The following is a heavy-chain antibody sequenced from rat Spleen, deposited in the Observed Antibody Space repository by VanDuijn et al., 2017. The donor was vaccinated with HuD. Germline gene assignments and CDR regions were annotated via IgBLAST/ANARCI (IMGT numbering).Heavy chain of an antibody. V-gene: IGHV5-25*01. CDR2: ISPSGGST. CDR1: GFTFSDYN. D-gene: IGHD1-10*01. J-gene: IGHJ3*01. Sequence: EVQLVESGGGLVQPGRSLKLSCAASGFTFSDYNMAWVRQAPKKGLEWVASISPSGGSTYYRDSVKGRFTISRDNAKSTLYLQMDSLRSEDTATYYCAREGYNNWEGGWFAYWGQGTLVTVSS. CDR3: AREGYNNWEGGWFAY.